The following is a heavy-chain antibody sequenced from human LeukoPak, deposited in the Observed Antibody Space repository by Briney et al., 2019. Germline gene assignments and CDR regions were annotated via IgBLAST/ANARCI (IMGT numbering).Heavy chain of an antibody. V-gene: IGHV4-39*01. CDR1: GGSISSRSHC. D-gene: IGHD3-22*01. CDR2: MFYSGST. CDR3: AVAGVRYYDSSGLHAFDF. Sequence: PSETLSLTCTVSGGSISSRSHCWGWIRQPPGKGLEWIGTMFYSGSTYYNPSLKSRVAISVDTSENQSSLELNSVTAADTAVYYCAVAGVRYYDSSGLHAFDFWGRGTMVTVSS. J-gene: IGHJ3*01.